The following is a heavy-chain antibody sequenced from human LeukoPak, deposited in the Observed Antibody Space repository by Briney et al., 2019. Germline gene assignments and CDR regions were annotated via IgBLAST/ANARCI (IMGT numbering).Heavy chain of an antibody. CDR3: ARKTGGSLDI. J-gene: IGHJ3*02. Sequence: GGSLRLSCAVSGFTFSSYSMNWVRQAPGKGLEWVSYISSGSSTIYYADSVKGRFTISRDNAKNSLYLQMNGLRAEDTAVYYCARKTGGSLDIWGQGTMVTVSS. CDR2: ISSGSSTI. V-gene: IGHV3-48*01. CDR1: GFTFSSYS. D-gene: IGHD7-27*01.